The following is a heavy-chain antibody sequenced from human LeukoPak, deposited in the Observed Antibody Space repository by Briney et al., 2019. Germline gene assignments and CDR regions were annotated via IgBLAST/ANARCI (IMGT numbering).Heavy chain of an antibody. J-gene: IGHJ4*02. Sequence: PGGSLRLSCAVSGFTFSNYDMSWVRQAPGKGLEWVANIKQDGSEKYYVDSVKGRFTISRDNAKNSLYLQMNSLRAEDTAVYYCARARGRWLQFYYFDYWGQGTLVTVSS. D-gene: IGHD5-24*01. CDR1: GFTFSNYD. V-gene: IGHV3-7*01. CDR3: ARARGRWLQFYYFDY. CDR2: IKQDGSEK.